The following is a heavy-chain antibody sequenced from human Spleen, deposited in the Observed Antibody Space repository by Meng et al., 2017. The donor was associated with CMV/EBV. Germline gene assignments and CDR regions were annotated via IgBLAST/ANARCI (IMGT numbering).Heavy chain of an antibody. CDR2: INPSGGSP. Sequence: ASVKVSCKASGYTFTSYYIHWVRQAPGQGLEWMGIINPSGGSPNYAQKFQGRVTMTRDTSTSTVYMQLSSLRSEDTAVYYCARDMVSFGYFGYWGQGMLVTVSS. CDR1: GYTFTSYY. V-gene: IGHV1-46*01. D-gene: IGHD5-18*01. J-gene: IGHJ4*02. CDR3: ARDMVSFGYFGY.